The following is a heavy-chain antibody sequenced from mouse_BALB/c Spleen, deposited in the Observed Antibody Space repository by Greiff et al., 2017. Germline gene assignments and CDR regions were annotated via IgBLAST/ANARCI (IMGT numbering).Heavy chain of an antibody. D-gene: IGHD2-14*01. Sequence: EVKLVESGGGLVKPGGSLKLSCAASGFTFSDYYMYWVRQTPEKRLEWVATISDGGSYTYYPDSVKGRFTISRDNAKNNLYLQMSSLKSEDTAMYYCARGGYRYDGFDYWGQGTTLTVSS. CDR1: GFTFSDYY. J-gene: IGHJ2*01. CDR3: ARGGYRYDGFDY. CDR2: ISDGGSYT. V-gene: IGHV5-4*02.